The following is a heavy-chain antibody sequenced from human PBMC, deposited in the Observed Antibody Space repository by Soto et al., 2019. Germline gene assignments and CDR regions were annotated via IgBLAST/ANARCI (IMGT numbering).Heavy chain of an antibody. CDR3: AKDLGALSSGWYSGLDY. V-gene: IGHV3-23*01. D-gene: IGHD6-19*01. Sequence: QTGGSLRLSCAASGFTFSSYAMSWVRQAPGKGLEWVSAISGSGGSTYYADSVKGRFTISRDNSKNTLYLQMNSLRAEDTAVYYCAKDLGALSSGWYSGLDYWGQGTLVTVSS. CDR2: ISGSGGST. CDR1: GFTFSSYA. J-gene: IGHJ4*02.